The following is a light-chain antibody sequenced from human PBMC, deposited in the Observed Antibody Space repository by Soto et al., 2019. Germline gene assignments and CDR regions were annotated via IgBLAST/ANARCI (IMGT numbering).Light chain of an antibody. CDR2: GAS. J-gene: IGKJ4*01. CDR1: QSVSSN. Sequence: EIVITQSPATLSVSPGERATLSCRASQSVSSNLAWYQQKPGQAPRLLIYGASTRATGIPARFSGSGSGTEFTLTISSLHSEEFAAYSCQQYNIWPTPITFGGGTKVEIK. V-gene: IGKV3-15*01. CDR3: QQYNIWPTPIT.